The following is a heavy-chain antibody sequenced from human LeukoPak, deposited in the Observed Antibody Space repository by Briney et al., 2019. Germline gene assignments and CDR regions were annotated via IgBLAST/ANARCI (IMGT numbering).Heavy chain of an antibody. CDR3: AKSRLSGINDAFDI. V-gene: IGHV3-23*01. CDR1: GFTFSTFG. J-gene: IGHJ3*02. Sequence: GGTLRLSCAASGFTFSTFGMTWVRQAPGKGLEWVSAISGSAVITFYADSVKGRFTISRDNSKNTLYLQMNSLRAEDTALYYCAKSRLSGINDAFDIWGQGTMVTVSP. D-gene: IGHD3-3*01. CDR2: ISGSAVIT.